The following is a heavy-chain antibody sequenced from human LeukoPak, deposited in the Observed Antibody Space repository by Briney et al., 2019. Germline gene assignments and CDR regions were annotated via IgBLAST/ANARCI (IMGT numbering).Heavy chain of an antibody. V-gene: IGHV3-33*01. J-gene: IGHJ1*01. CDR2: IWYDGSNK. D-gene: IGHD1-14*01. Sequence: GGSLGLSCAASGFTFTTYGMHWVRQAPGKGLEWVAIIWYDGSNKYYADSVKGRFTISRDNSKNTLYLQMNSLRAEDTAVYYCAAGEPYVYWGQGTLVTVSS. CDR1: GFTFTTYG. CDR3: AAGEPYVY.